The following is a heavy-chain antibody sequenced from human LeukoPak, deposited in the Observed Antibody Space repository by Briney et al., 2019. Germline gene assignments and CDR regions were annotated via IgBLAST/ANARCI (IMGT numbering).Heavy chain of an antibody. J-gene: IGHJ3*02. D-gene: IGHD6-19*01. CDR2: IRYDGSNK. Sequence: GGSLRLSCAASGFTFSSYGMHWVRQAPGKGLEWVAFIRYDGSNKYYADSVKGRFTISRDNSKNTLYLQMNSLRAEDTAVYYCAKDGDVDPGCGWYNKLLMYAFDIWGQGTMVTVSS. V-gene: IGHV3-30*02. CDR3: AKDGDVDPGCGWYNKLLMYAFDI. CDR1: GFTFSSYG.